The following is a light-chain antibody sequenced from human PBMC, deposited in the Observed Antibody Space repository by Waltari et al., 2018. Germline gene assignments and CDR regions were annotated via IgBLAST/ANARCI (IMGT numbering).Light chain of an antibody. CDR1: RHDLLIYTH. Sequence: QSALTQPRSVSGSPGQSVTIPCTETRHDLLIYTHASWYQQPPGKAPKLIIYEATKRPSGVPDRFSASKSGSTASLTISGLQAEDEADYHCCSYAGSYTVVFGGGTKLTVL. CDR2: EAT. J-gene: IGLJ2*01. V-gene: IGLV2-11*01. CDR3: CSYAGSYTVV.